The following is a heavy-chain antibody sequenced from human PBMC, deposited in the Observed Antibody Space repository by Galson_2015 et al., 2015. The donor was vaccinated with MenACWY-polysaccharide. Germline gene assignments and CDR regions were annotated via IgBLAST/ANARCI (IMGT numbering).Heavy chain of an antibody. V-gene: IGHV3-30-3*01. CDR2: ISYDATNK. D-gene: IGHD2-2*01. Sequence: SLRLSCAASGFTFSSFAMHWVRQAPGKGLDWVAVISYDATNKFYADSVKGRFTVSRDNSAKTVHLEMNSLRAEDTATYYCARDYCTRTTCSGMGVWGQGTAVTVSS. CDR3: ARDYCTRTTCSGMGV. CDR1: GFTFSSFA. J-gene: IGHJ6*01.